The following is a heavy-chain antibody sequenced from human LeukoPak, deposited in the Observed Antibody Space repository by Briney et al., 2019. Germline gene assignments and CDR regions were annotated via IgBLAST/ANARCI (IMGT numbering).Heavy chain of an antibody. V-gene: IGHV3-23*01. J-gene: IGHJ4*02. D-gene: IGHD3-10*01. CDR3: AKDGVPSADGQYFDY. CDR2: ISGSGGST. Sequence: WVRQAPGKGLEWVSAISGSGGSTYYADSVKGRFTISRDNSKNTLYLQMNSLRAEDTAVYYCAKDGVPSADGQYFDYWGQGTLVTVSS.